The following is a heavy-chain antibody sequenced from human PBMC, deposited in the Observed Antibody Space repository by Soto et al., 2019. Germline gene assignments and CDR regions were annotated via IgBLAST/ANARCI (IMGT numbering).Heavy chain of an antibody. CDR3: ARALVDYYYYGMDV. CDR1: GYTFTSYG. V-gene: IGHV1-3*01. J-gene: IGHJ6*02. CDR2: INAGNGNT. D-gene: IGHD2-8*02. Sequence: GASVKVSCKASGYTFTSYGISWVRQAPGQRLEWMGWINAGNGNTKYSQKFQGRVTITRDTSASTAYMELSSLRSEDTAVYYCARALVDYYYYGMDVWGQGTTVTVSS.